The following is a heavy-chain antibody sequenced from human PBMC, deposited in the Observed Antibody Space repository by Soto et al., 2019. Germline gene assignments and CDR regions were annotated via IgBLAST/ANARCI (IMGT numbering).Heavy chain of an antibody. CDR3: AKVETGDGALRLDY. V-gene: IGHV3-23*01. D-gene: IGHD7-27*01. J-gene: IGHJ4*02. Sequence: GGSLRLSCAASGFTFSSYAMSWVRQAPGKGLEWVSAISGSGGSTYYADSVKGRFTISRDNSKNTLYLQMNSLRAEDTAVYYCAKVETGDGALRLDYWGQGTLVTVSS. CDR2: ISGSGGST. CDR1: GFTFSSYA.